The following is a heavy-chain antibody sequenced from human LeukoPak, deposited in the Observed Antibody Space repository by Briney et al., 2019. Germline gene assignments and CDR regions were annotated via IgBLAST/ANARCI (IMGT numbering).Heavy chain of an antibody. J-gene: IGHJ4*02. D-gene: IGHD6-13*01. CDR2: ISGSGGST. CDR3: AKDGALRAAAAHFDY. Sequence: PGGSLRLSFAASGFTFSSYAMSWVRQAPGKGLEWGSAISGSGGSTYYADSVKGRFTISRDNSKNTLYLQMNSLRAGDTAVYYCAKDGALRAAAAHFDYWGQGTLVTVSS. CDR1: GFTFSSYA. V-gene: IGHV3-23*01.